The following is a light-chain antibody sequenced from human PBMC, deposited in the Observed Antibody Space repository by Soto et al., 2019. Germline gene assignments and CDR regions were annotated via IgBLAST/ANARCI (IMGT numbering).Light chain of an antibody. J-gene: IGLJ2*01. Sequence: QSVLTQPPSASGTPGQRVTISCSGSSSNIGSNTVNWYQHLPGTAPELLIYSNNQRPSGVPDRFSGSKSGTSASLAISGLQSEDEADYYCAAWDDSLNGLVVFGGGTKLTVL. CDR1: SSNIGSNT. CDR3: AAWDDSLNGLVV. V-gene: IGLV1-44*01. CDR2: SNN.